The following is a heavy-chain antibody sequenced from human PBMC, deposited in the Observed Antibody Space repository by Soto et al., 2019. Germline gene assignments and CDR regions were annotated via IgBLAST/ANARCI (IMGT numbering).Heavy chain of an antibody. V-gene: IGHV4-30-2*01. CDR2: IYHSGST. CDR1: GGSISSGGYS. J-gene: IGHJ4*02. D-gene: IGHD4-17*01. CDR3: ARGVTTVTTIDY. Sequence: SETLSLTCAVSGGSISSGGYSWSWIRQPPGKGLEWIGYIYHSGSTYYNPSLKSRVTISVDRSKNQFSLKLSSVTAADTAVYYCARGVTTVTTIDYWGQGTLVNVSS.